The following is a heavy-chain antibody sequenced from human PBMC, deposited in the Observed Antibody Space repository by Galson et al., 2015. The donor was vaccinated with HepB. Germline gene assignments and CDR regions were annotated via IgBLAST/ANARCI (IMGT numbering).Heavy chain of an antibody. CDR1: GFTFNNYA. Sequence: SLRLSCAASGFTFNNYAMHWVRQAPGKGLEWVAVISYDGSNKYYADSVKGRFTISRDNSKNTLYLQMNSLRAEDTAFYYCARALMVYASEIDYWGQGTLVTVSS. CDR2: ISYDGSNK. CDR3: ARALMVYASEIDY. J-gene: IGHJ4*02. V-gene: IGHV3-30-3*01. D-gene: IGHD2-8*01.